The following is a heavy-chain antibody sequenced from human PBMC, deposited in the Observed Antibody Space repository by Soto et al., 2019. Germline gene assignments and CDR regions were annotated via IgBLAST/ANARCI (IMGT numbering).Heavy chain of an antibody. D-gene: IGHD6-19*01. CDR3: ARRPWLRDYVIRQWLALDY. CDR1: GGSFSGYC. CDR2: INHSGST. V-gene: IGHV4-34*01. Sequence: PSETLSLTCAVYGGSFSGYCWSWIRQPPGKGLEWIGEINHSGSTNYNPSLKSRVTIPVDTSKNQFSLKLSSVTAADTAVYYCARRPWLRDYVIRQWLALDYWGQGTLVTVSS. J-gene: IGHJ4*02.